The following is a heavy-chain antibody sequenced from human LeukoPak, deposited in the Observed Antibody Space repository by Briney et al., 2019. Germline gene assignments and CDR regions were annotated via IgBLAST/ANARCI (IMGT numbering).Heavy chain of an antibody. Sequence: SETLSLTCTVSGGSISSHYWSWVRQPPGKGLEWIGYIYYSESTTYNHPLKIRVTISVDTYKNKFSLKLSSVTAADTAVYYCARADYYDSSGYYPLVYWGQGTLVTVSS. CDR1: GGSISSHY. V-gene: IGHV4-59*11. CDR2: IYYSEST. D-gene: IGHD3-22*01. CDR3: ARADYYDSSGYYPLVY. J-gene: IGHJ4*02.